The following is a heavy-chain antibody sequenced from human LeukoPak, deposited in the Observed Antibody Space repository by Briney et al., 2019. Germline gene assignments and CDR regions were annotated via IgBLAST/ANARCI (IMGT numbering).Heavy chain of an antibody. CDR2: IYYSGST. J-gene: IGHJ1*01. V-gene: IGHV4-59*01. CDR3: VRPIRDFIHLFHL. D-gene: IGHD3-9*01. Sequence: SETQSLICTASGGSTSGYYLSWIRQPPGKGLEWIANIYYSGSTNYNPSLKSRVTMSVDTSKNSFTLQLSSVSAADTAVYYCVRPIRDFIHLFHLWGEDPRVPVSS. CDR1: GGSTSGYY.